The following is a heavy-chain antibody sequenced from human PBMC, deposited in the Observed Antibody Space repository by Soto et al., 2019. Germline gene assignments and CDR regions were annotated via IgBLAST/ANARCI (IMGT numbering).Heavy chain of an antibody. CDR1: GGSISSSSYY. Sequence: PSETVSLTCTVSGGSISSSSYYWGWIRQPPGKGLEWIGSIYYSGSTYYNPSLKSRVTISVDTSKNQFSLKLSSVTAADTAVYYCARATQRTDWFDPWGQGTLVTVSS. V-gene: IGHV4-39*01. CDR3: ARATQRTDWFDP. CDR2: IYYSGST. J-gene: IGHJ5*02.